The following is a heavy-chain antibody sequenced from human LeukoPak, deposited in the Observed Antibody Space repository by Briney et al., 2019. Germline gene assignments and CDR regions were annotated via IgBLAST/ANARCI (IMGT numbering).Heavy chain of an antibody. V-gene: IGHV1-3*01. CDR2: INAGNGNT. Sequence: ASVKVSCKASGYTFASYAMHWVRQAPGQRLEWMGWINAGNGNTEYSQKFQGRVTITRDTSASTAYMELSSLRSEDTAVYYCARTSFVTMVRGVITPYYYYGMDVWGQGTTVTVSS. CDR3: ARTSFVTMVRGVITPYYYYGMDV. D-gene: IGHD3-10*01. J-gene: IGHJ6*02. CDR1: GYTFASYA.